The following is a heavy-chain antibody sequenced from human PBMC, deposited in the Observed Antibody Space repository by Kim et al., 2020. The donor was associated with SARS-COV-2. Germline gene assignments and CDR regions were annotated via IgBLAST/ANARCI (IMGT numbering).Heavy chain of an antibody. CDR3: ARLEYSSSWYYFDY. D-gene: IGHD6-13*01. V-gene: IGHV4-39*01. Sequence: NPALKMRVTISEDTSKNQFSLKLSSVTAADTAVYYCARLEYSSSWYYFDYWGQGTLVTVSS. J-gene: IGHJ4*02.